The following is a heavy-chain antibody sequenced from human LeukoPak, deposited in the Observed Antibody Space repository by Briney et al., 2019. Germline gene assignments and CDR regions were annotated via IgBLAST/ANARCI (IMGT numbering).Heavy chain of an antibody. J-gene: IGHJ4*02. Sequence: GGSLRLSCAASGFTFSNYWMHWVRQDPVKGLVWVSRITGDGSSTTYADSVKGRFTISRDNAKNTVFLQMISLRAEDTAVYYCARERGWPLHYFDYWGQGTLVTVSS. D-gene: IGHD5-24*01. CDR2: ITGDGSST. CDR1: GFTFSNYW. CDR3: ARERGWPLHYFDY. V-gene: IGHV3-74*01.